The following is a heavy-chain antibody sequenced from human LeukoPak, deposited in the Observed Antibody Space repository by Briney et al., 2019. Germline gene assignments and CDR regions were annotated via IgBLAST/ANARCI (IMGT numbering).Heavy chain of an antibody. Sequence: GGSLRLSCAASGFTFSSYWMSWVRQAPGKGLEWVANIKQDGSEKNYVDSVKGRFTISRDNAKNSLYLQMNSLRAEDTAVYYCARDPRHYYDSRGYFRYYNYYMDVWGKGTTVTVSS. V-gene: IGHV3-7*01. J-gene: IGHJ6*03. CDR3: ARDPRHYYDSRGYFRYYNYYMDV. CDR1: GFTFSSYW. D-gene: IGHD3-22*01. CDR2: IKQDGSEK.